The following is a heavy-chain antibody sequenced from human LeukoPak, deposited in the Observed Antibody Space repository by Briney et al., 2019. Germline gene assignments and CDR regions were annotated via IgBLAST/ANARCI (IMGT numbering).Heavy chain of an antibody. V-gene: IGHV4-4*07. D-gene: IGHD3-16*01. Sequence: KPSETLSLTCTVSGGSIRSHYWNWIRQPAGKRLEWIGRIYTSGITHFNPSLQSRVTMTLDTPKSQLSLRLTSVTAADTAVSDCSRGYYDYSWGSYTAGDFWGQGNLVIVSS. J-gene: IGHJ4*02. CDR3: SRGYYDYSWGSYTAGDF. CDR1: GGSIRSHY. CDR2: IYTSGIT.